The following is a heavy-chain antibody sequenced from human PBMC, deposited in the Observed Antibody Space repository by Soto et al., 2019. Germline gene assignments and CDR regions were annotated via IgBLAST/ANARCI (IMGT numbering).Heavy chain of an antibody. V-gene: IGHV1-3*05. D-gene: IGHD1-7*01. Sequence: QVPLVQSGAEEKKPGASVKVSCKASGYTFTSYAMHWVRQAPGQRLEWMGWINAGNGNTKYSQKFQGRVTITRDTSASTAYMELSSLRSEDTAVYYCARGGGYNWNYDWFDPWGQGTLVTVSS. CDR1: GYTFTSYA. CDR2: INAGNGNT. CDR3: ARGGGYNWNYDWFDP. J-gene: IGHJ5*02.